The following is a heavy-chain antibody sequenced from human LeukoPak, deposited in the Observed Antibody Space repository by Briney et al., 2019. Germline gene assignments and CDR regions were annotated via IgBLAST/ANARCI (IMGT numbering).Heavy chain of an antibody. CDR2: IKQDASDK. CDR1: GFTFTNYW. J-gene: IGHJ4*02. CDR3: VRDPVDY. Sequence: GGSLRLSCAASGFTFTNYWMSWVRQAPGKGLEWVASIKQDASDKYYVDSVKGRFTISRDNAKNPLFLQMVSLRAEDTALYYCVRDPVDYWGQGILVTVSS. V-gene: IGHV3-7*01.